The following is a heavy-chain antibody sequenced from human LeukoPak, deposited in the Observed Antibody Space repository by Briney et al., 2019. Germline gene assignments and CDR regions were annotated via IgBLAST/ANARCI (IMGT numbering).Heavy chain of an antibody. V-gene: IGHV1-2*02. CDR2: INPNSGAT. Sequence: ASVKVSCKASGYTFTGYYMHWVRQAPGQGLEWMGWINPNSGATNYAQKFEDTVTMTRDTSITTAYMELSRLRSDDTAVYYCARAPYVVAAFYDYWGQGTLVTVSS. CDR3: ARAPYVVAAFYDY. CDR1: GYTFTGYY. J-gene: IGHJ4*02. D-gene: IGHD2-15*01.